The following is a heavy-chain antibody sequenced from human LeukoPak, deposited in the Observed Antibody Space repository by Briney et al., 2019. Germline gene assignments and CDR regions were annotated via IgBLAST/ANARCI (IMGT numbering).Heavy chain of an antibody. J-gene: IGHJ4*02. D-gene: IGHD3-16*01. Sequence: GRSLRLSCAASGFTFSSYAMHWVRQAPGKGLEWVAVISYDGSNKYYADSVKGRFTISRDNSKNTLYLQMNSLRAEDTAVYYCASELIRGPRGGYFDYWGQGTLVTVSS. V-gene: IGHV3-30*04. CDR1: GFTFSSYA. CDR2: ISYDGSNK. CDR3: ASELIRGPRGGYFDY.